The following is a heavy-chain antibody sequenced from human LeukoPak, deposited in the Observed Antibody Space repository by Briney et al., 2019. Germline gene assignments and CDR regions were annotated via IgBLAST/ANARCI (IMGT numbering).Heavy chain of an antibody. CDR1: GFTFSSYG. V-gene: IGHV3-7*01. Sequence: GGSLRLSCAASGFTFSSYGMHWVRQAPGKGLEWVANIKQDGSEKYYVDSVKGRFTISRDNAKNSLYLQMNSLRAEDTAVYYCARSSSKGFDYWGQGTLVTVSS. J-gene: IGHJ4*02. CDR3: ARSSSKGFDY. CDR2: IKQDGSEK. D-gene: IGHD2-2*01.